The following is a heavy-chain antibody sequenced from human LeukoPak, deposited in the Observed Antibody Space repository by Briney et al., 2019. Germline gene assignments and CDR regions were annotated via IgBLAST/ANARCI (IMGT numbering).Heavy chain of an antibody. CDR3: ATRGGPGAQGYGDYGGPPYYYGMDV. Sequence: SVKVSCKASGGSLSTYAINWVRQVPGRGLEWMGGIIPFYSATDYAQKLQGRVTITADESTSTAYMELSSLRSEDTAVYYCATRGGPGAQGYGDYGGPPYYYGMDVWGQGTTVTVSS. D-gene: IGHD4-17*01. CDR1: GGSLSTYA. V-gene: IGHV1-69*13. J-gene: IGHJ6*02. CDR2: IIPFYSAT.